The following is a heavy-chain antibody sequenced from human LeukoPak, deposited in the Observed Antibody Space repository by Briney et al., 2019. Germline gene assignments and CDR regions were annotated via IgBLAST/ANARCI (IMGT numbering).Heavy chain of an antibody. CDR1: GGTFTSYD. V-gene: IGHV1-8*01. CDR2: MNPNSGNT. CDR3: AREVIAAAGIDAFDI. Sequence: ASVKVSCKASGGTFTSYDINWVRQATGQGLEWMGWMNPNSGNTGYAQKFQGRVTMTRNTSISTAYMELSSLRSEDTAVYYCAREVIAAAGIDAFDIWGQGTMVTVSS. J-gene: IGHJ3*02. D-gene: IGHD6-13*01.